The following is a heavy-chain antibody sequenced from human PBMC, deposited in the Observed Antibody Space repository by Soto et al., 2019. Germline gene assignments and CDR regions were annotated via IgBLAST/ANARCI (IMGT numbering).Heavy chain of an antibody. CDR2: IWYDGSIQ. Sequence: QVQLMESGGGVVQPGRSLGLSCAASGFTFSSYGMHWXXXXXXXXXEWVAVIWYDGSIQYYADSVKGRFTISRDNSKNXXXXXXXXXXXXXXXXXXXXXXXXXXXXXFDYWGQGTLVTVSS. V-gene: IGHV3-33*01. CDR1: GFTFSSYG. CDR3: XXXXXXXXXXFDY. J-gene: IGHJ4*02.